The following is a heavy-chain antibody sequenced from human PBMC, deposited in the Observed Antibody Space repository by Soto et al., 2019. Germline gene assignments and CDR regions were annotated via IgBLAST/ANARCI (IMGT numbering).Heavy chain of an antibody. CDR1: GFSFGSYA. Sequence: GGSLRLCCAASGFSFGSYALSWVRQAPGKGLEWVSTISGSDGKTFYADSVKGRFSISRDTSQSTLYLQMNSLRADDTAMYYCAPWRYLDYWGQGPRLTVSS. CDR3: APWRYLDY. D-gene: IGHD3-3*01. V-gene: IGHV3-23*01. CDR2: ISGSDGKT. J-gene: IGHJ4*02.